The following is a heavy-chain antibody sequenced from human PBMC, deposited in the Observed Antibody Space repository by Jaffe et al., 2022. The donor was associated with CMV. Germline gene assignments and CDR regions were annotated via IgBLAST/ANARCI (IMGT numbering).Heavy chain of an antibody. CDR2: INPSGGST. J-gene: IGHJ6*03. V-gene: IGHV1-46*01. D-gene: IGHD4-4*01. CDR3: ARRGYSNIYYYYYYMDV. CDR1: GYTFTSYY. Sequence: QVQLVQSGAEVKKPGASVKVSCKASGYTFTSYYMHWVRQAPGQGLEWMGIINPSGGSTSYAQKFQGRVTMTRDTSTSTVYMELSSLRSEDTAVYYCARRGYSNIYYYYYYMDVWGKGTTVTVSS.